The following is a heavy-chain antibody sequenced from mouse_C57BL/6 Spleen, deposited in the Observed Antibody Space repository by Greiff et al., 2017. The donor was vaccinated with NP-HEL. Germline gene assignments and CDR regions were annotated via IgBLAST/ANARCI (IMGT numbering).Heavy chain of an antibody. V-gene: IGHV1-82*01. J-gene: IGHJ4*01. D-gene: IGHD1-1*01. CDR2: IYPGDGDT. CDR1: GYAFSSSW. CDR3: AKGSYYYGSSYDYAMDY. Sequence: VKLQQSGPELVKPGASVKISCKASGYAFSSSWMNWVKQRPGKGLEWIGRIYPGDGDTNYNGKFKGKATLTADKSSSTAYMQLSSLTSEDSAVYFCAKGSYYYGSSYDYAMDYWGQGTSVTVSS.